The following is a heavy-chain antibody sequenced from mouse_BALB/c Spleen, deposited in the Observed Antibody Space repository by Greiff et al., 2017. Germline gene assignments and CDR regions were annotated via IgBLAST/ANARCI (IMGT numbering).Heavy chain of an antibody. CDR1: GYTFTSYV. J-gene: IGHJ2*01. CDR2: INPYNDGT. CDR3: ARGGYDYAGDY. V-gene: IGHV1-14*01. Sequence: EVKLVESGPELVKPGASVKMSCKASGYTFTSYVMHWVKQKPGQGLEWIGYINPYNDGTKYNEKFKGKATLTSDKSSSTAYMELSSLTSEDSAVYYCARGGYDYAGDYWGQGTTLTVSS. D-gene: IGHD2-4*01.